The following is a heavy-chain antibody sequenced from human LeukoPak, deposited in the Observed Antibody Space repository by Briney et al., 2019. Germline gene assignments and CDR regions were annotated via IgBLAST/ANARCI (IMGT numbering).Heavy chain of an antibody. CDR3: VGGAGWQSDY. Sequence: GGSLRLSCVASGFTFSSYWMYWVRQAPGKGPEWVANIEKDGSEKNYVDSVKGRFTISRDNAKSSVYLQMNNLRAEDTAVYYCVGGAGWQSDYWGQGTPVAVSS. CDR2: IEKDGSEK. CDR1: GFTFSSYW. V-gene: IGHV3-7*04. J-gene: IGHJ4*02. D-gene: IGHD2-15*01.